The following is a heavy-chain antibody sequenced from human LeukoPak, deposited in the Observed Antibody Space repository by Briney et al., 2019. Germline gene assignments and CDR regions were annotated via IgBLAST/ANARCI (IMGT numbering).Heavy chain of an antibody. J-gene: IGHJ4*02. CDR1: GFTVSSNY. D-gene: IGHD6-19*01. V-gene: IGHV3-66*02. Sequence: PGGSLRPSCAASGFTVSSNYMSWVRQAPGRGLEWVSVIYSGGTTDYADSVKGRFTISRDNSKNTLYLQMNNLRAEDTAVYYCARSASSGWYSFDYWGQGALITVSS. CDR3: ARSASSGWYSFDY. CDR2: IYSGGTT.